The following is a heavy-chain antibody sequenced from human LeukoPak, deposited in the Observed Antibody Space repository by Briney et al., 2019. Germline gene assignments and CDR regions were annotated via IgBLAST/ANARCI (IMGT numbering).Heavy chain of an antibody. V-gene: IGHV1-2*06. CDR2: INPNSGGT. Sequence: GASVKVSCKASGYTFTGYYMHWVRQAPGQGLEWMGRINPNSGGTNYAQKFQGRVTMTRDTSISTAYMELSRLTSDDTAVYYCARFYCTSTSCQYNWFDPWGQGTLVTVSS. J-gene: IGHJ5*02. D-gene: IGHD2-2*01. CDR3: ARFYCTSTSCQYNWFDP. CDR1: GYTFTGYY.